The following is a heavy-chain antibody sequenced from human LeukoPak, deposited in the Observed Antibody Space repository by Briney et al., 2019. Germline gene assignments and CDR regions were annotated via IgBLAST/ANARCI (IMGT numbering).Heavy chain of an antibody. J-gene: IGHJ6*02. V-gene: IGHV3-30-3*01. CDR3: ARVGWLQSLYSGMDV. CDR2: ISYDGSNE. D-gene: IGHD5-24*01. CDR1: GFTFRSYA. Sequence: PGGSLRLSCAASGFTFRSYAMHWVRQAPGKGLEWVAVISYDGSNEYYADSVKGRFTISRDNSKNTLYLQMNSLRAEDTAVYYCARVGWLQSLYSGMDVWGQGTTVTVPS.